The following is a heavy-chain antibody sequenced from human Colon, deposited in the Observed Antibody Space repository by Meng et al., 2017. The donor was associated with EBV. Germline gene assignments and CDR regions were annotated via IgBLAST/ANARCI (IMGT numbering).Heavy chain of an antibody. Sequence: EVQLLESGGGSVQPGGSMRFSCVASGFTFTSYVMRWVRQAPGKGLEWVSTISAIGNTYYAASVKGRFTISRDISKNTLYLQMNDLRAEDTAVYYCAKGGGNSAAEYFQHWGQGTLVTVSS. J-gene: IGHJ1*01. D-gene: IGHD4-23*01. CDR2: ISAIGNT. V-gene: IGHV3-23*01. CDR1: GFTFTSYV. CDR3: AKGGGNSAAEYFQH.